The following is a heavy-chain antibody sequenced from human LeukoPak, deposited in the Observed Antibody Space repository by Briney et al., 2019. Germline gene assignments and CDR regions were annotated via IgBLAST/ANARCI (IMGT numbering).Heavy chain of an antibody. J-gene: IGHJ4*02. D-gene: IGHD1-26*01. Sequence: SETLSLTCAVYGGSFSGYYWSWIHQPPGKGLEWIGEINHSGSTNYNPSLKSRVTISVDTSKNQFSLKLSSVTAADTAVYYCARGSGLDYWGQGTLVTVSS. V-gene: IGHV4-34*01. CDR1: GGSFSGYY. CDR3: ARGSGLDY. CDR2: INHSGST.